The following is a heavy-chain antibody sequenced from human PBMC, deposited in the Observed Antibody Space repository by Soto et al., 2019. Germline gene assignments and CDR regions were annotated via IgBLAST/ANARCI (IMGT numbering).Heavy chain of an antibody. V-gene: IGHV4-31*03. CDR3: ARASTSTVFDP. CDR2: IYYSGST. D-gene: IGHD2-2*01. Sequence: QLKWRRWGPGRWSLSQPLPPPSLSPVGPITVVGYNWAGSRHTPGKGLEWIGYIYYSGSTYYNPSLKSRVTISVDTSENHFSLKLSSVTAADTAVYYCARASTSTVFDPWGQGTLLTVS. J-gene: IGHJ5*02. CDR1: VGPITVVGYN.